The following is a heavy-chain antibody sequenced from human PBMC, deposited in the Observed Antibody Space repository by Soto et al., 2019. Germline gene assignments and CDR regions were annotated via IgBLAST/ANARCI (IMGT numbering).Heavy chain of an antibody. CDR2: ISWNSATI. CDR3: AKDIQWLALTMQFDP. V-gene: IGHV3-9*01. J-gene: IGHJ5*02. CDR1: GFSFGDYA. D-gene: IGHD6-19*01. Sequence: EVQLVESGGGLVQPGRSLRLTCAASGFSFGDYAMHWVRQDPGKGLEWVSGISWNSATIVYADSVKGRFTTSRDNTKNSLYLQMNSLRGEDTALYYCAKDIQWLALTMQFDPWGQGTLVTVSS.